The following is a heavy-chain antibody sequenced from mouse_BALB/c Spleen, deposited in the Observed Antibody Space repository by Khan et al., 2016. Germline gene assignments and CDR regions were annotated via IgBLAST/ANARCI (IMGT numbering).Heavy chain of an antibody. CDR3: SRGMFTPFDC. V-gene: IGHV3-2*02. CDR1: GYSITSDYA. D-gene: IGHD2-2*01. Sequence: VQLQESGPGLVKPSQSLSLTCTVTGYSITSDYAWNWIRQFPGNKLEWMGYISYSGSTSYNPSLKSRISITQDTSKNQFFLQLNSVPTDDTATCDCSRGMFTPFDCWGEGTPLSVSS. J-gene: IGHJ2*01. CDR2: ISYSGST.